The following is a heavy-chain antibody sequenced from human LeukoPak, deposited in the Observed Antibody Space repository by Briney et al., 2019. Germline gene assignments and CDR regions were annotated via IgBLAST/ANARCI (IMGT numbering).Heavy chain of an antibody. D-gene: IGHD6-13*01. J-gene: IGHJ4*02. CDR2: IDQSGNEK. CDR1: GFIFSRYW. CDR3: ARDQGAAGDF. V-gene: IGHV3-7*01. Sequence: GGSLRLSCAASGFIFSRYWMTWVRQAQGKGLEWVANIDQSGNEKFYVDSVKGRFTISRDNSKNSLYLQLNSLRVEDTAVYYCARDQGAAGDFWGQGTLVTVSS.